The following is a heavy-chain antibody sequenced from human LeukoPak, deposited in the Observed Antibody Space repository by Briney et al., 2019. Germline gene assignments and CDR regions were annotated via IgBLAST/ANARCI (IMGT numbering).Heavy chain of an antibody. Sequence: ASVTVSFKASGYTFTSYYMHWVRQAPGQGLEWMGIINPSGGSTSYAQKFQGRVTMTRDTSTSTVYMELSSLRSEDTAVYYCARGVVIMRSYYYYMDVWGKGTTVTVSS. D-gene: IGHD3-3*01. CDR2: INPSGGST. CDR3: ARGVVIMRSYYYYMDV. J-gene: IGHJ6*03. V-gene: IGHV1-46*01. CDR1: GYTFTSYY.